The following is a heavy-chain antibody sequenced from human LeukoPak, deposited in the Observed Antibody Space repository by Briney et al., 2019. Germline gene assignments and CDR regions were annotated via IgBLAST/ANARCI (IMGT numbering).Heavy chain of an antibody. CDR2: IYTSGST. CDR3: ARDRFFDSDAFDI. D-gene: IGHD3-9*01. CDR1: GGSISSYY. V-gene: IGHV4-4*07. J-gene: IGHJ3*02. Sequence: SETLSLTCTVSGGSISSYYWNWIRQPAGKGLEWIGRIYTSGSTSYNPSLKSRVTMSVDTSKNQFSLKLSSVTAADTAVYYCARDRFFDSDAFDIWGQGTVVTVSS.